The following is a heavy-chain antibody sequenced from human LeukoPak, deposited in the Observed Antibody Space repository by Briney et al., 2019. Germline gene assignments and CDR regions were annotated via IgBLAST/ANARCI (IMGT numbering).Heavy chain of an antibody. Sequence: GGSLRLSCAASGFTFSSYAMSWVRQAPGKGLEWVSGISGSDGSTYDADSVKGRFTISRDNSKNTLYLQMNSLRAEDTAVYYCARVRDMGIAVAGEFDYWGQGTLVTVSS. D-gene: IGHD6-19*01. CDR1: GFTFSSYA. CDR2: ISGSDGST. V-gene: IGHV3-23*01. J-gene: IGHJ4*02. CDR3: ARVRDMGIAVAGEFDY.